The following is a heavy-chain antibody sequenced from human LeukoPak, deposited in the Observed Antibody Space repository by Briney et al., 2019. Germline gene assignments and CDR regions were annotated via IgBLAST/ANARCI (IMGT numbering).Heavy chain of an antibody. D-gene: IGHD3-3*01. Sequence: GGSLRLSCAASGFTFSTYAMTWVRQAPGKGLGWVSTISGSDGKTYYADSVKGRCTISRDNSKNTLYLRMNSLGAEDTAVYYCARSITIFGLVIYYFDFWGQGTLVTVSS. CDR2: ISGSDGKT. CDR1: GFTFSTYA. CDR3: ARSITIFGLVIYYFDF. V-gene: IGHV3-23*01. J-gene: IGHJ4*02.